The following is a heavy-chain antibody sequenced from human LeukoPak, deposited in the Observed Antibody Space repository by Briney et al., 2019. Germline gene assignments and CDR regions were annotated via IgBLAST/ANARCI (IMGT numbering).Heavy chain of an antibody. CDR1: GFTVSSNY. CDR3: AREGYYGSGSPPSLYFDY. V-gene: IGHV3-53*05. D-gene: IGHD3-10*01. CDR2: IYSGGST. Sequence: GGSLRLSCAASGFTVSSNYMSWVRQAPGKGLEWVSVIYSGGSTYYADSVKGRFTISRDNSRSTLYLQMNSLRPEDTAIYYCAREGYYGSGSPPSLYFDYWGQGTLVTVSS. J-gene: IGHJ4*02.